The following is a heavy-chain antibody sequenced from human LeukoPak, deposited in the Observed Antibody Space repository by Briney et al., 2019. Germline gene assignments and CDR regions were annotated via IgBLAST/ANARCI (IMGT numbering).Heavy chain of an antibody. V-gene: IGHV4-38-2*02. Sequence: SETLSLTCTVSGYSISSGYYWGWIRQPPGKGLEWIGSIYHSGSTYYNPSLKSRVTISVDTSNNQFSLKLSSVTAADTAVYYCARDRYSGSGVFDYWGQGTLVTVSS. J-gene: IGHJ4*02. CDR3: ARDRYSGSGVFDY. CDR1: GYSISSGYY. CDR2: IYHSGST. D-gene: IGHD1-26*01.